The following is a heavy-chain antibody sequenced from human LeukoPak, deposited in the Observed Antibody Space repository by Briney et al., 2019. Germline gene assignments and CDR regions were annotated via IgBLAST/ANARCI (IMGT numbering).Heavy chain of an antibody. V-gene: IGHV4-59*08. CDR3: ARQWTDGWFDP. CDR2: IYYIGST. Sequence: PSETLSLTCTVSGGSISNYYWSWVRQPPGRGLEWIGYIYYIGSTNYNPFLKSRVTISVDTSKNQFSLKLSSVTAADTAVYYCARQWTDGWFDPWGQGTLVTVSS. CDR1: GGSISNYY. J-gene: IGHJ5*02. D-gene: IGHD3/OR15-3a*01.